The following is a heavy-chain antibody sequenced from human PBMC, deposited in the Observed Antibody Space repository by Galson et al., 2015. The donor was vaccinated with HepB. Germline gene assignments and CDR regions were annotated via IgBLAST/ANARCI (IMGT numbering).Heavy chain of an antibody. CDR2: TYYRSKWYN. CDR1: GDSVFSSRAA. CDR3: AREGDSDSGWYTCLQY. Sequence: CAISGDSVFSSRAAWSWIRQSPSGDLEWLGRTYYRSKWYNEYAVSVKGRITISPDTSKNQFSLQLNSVTPEDTAVYYCAREGDSDSGWYTCLQYWGEGTLVTVSS. J-gene: IGHJ1*01. V-gene: IGHV6-1*01. D-gene: IGHD6-19*01.